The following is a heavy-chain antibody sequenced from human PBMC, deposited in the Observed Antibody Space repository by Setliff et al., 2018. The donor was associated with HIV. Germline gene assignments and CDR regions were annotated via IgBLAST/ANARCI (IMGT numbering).Heavy chain of an antibody. Sequence: SETLSLTCAVYGGSFSGYYWTRTRQFPGKGLEWIGEINHSGSTNYSPSLKNRVTMSVDTSKNQFYLKLSSVTAADTAVYHCARGRETRSGSYSSVYFDYWVPETLLVTVSS. V-gene: IGHV4-34*01. J-gene: IGHJ4*03. D-gene: IGHD1-26*01. CDR2: INHSGST. CDR1: GGSFSGYY. CDR3: ARGRETRSGSYSSVYFDY.